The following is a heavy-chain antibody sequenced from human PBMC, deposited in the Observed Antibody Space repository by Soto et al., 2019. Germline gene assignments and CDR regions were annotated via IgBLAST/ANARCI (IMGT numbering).Heavy chain of an antibody. CDR1: GCSVRSGDHD. J-gene: IGHJ5*02. CDR2: IYYSGNT. Sequence: SETLSLTCTVSGCSVRSGDHDWSWIRQPPGKGLEWIGYIYYSGNTNYNPSLKSRVIISVDTSKNLFSLKLTSVTAADTAVYYCARIPVDTSMIYWLDPWGQGTLVTVS. V-gene: IGHV4-61*08. CDR3: ARIPVDTSMIYWLDP. D-gene: IGHD5-18*01.